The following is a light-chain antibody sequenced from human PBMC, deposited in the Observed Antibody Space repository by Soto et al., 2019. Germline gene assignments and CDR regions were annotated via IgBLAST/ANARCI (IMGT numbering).Light chain of an antibody. CDR3: QLYNDYSWT. Sequence: DIHMTQSPSTLSASVGDRVTITCRASQSISIWLAWYQQKPGKAPNLLIYKTSSLESGVPSRFSGSGSGTEFTLTISSLQPDDFATYYCQLYNDYSWTFGKGTKGEIK. V-gene: IGKV1-5*03. CDR1: QSISIW. J-gene: IGKJ1*01. CDR2: KTS.